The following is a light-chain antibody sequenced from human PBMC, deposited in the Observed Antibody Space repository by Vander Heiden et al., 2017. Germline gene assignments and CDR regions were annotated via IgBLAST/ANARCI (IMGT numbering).Light chain of an antibody. J-gene: IGKJ4*01. CDR1: QSISSW. CDR3: QQYNSYSPIT. Sequence: DIQMTQSPSTLSASVGDRVTITCQASQSISSWLAWYQQKPGKATKLLMYDACSLESGGAPRCIGSRAGREVTITISSLQPDDYVTYYCQQYNSYSPITFGGGTKVEIK. V-gene: IGKV1-5*01. CDR2: DAC.